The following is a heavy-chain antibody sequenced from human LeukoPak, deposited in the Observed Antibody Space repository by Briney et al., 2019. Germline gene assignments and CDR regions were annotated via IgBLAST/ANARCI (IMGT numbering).Heavy chain of an antibody. CDR3: ARHDAYCSRNSCYKGGSNWFDP. CDR2: IYSNEDT. V-gene: IGHV4-4*09. D-gene: IGHD2-2*02. CDR1: GVSINSYF. Sequence: PSETLSPTCTVSGVSINSYFWSWIRQPPGKGLEWIGYIYSNEDTNYNPSLKGRVTISLDTSKNQFSLKLSSATAADTAMYFCARHDAYCSRNSCYKGGSNWFDPWGQGILVTVSS. J-gene: IGHJ5*02.